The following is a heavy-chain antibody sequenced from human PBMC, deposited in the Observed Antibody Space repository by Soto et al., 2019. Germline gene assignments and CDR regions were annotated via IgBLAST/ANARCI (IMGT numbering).Heavy chain of an antibody. CDR3: VRVGIVARPY. J-gene: IGHJ4*02. V-gene: IGHV3-48*03. CDR1: GLTFSKFE. CDR2: ISSDGATI. Sequence: EVQMVESGGGLVQPGGSLRLSCEVSGLTFSKFEMTWVRQAPGQGLEWVSSISSDGATIYYADSVKGRFTISRDKDKNLLYLKMNSLKGEDTATYYCVRVGIVARPYWGQGTPVTVSS. D-gene: IGHD2-21*01.